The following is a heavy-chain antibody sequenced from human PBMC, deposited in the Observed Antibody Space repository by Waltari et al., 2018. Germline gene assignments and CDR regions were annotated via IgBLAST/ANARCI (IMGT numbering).Heavy chain of an antibody. D-gene: IGHD1-1*01. CDR3: ARQRTHTGFYGKLPVSYFDV. V-gene: IGHV4-39*01. CDR2: ISYSGAT. Sequence: QLQLEESGPGLVKPSETLSLTCPLSGSIRIPTFYLAWIRQSPGKGLEWITSISYSGATYHNPSLKSRVTVSADSSEDQLFLKLSSVTPTDTAVYFCARQRTHTGFYGKLPVSYFDVWGRGTLVAVSS. J-gene: IGHJ4*02. CDR1: GSIRIPTFY.